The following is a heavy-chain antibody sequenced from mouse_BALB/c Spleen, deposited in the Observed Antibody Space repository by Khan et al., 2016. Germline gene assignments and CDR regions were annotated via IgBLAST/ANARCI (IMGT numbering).Heavy chain of an antibody. CDR2: INTYSGES. Sequence: QIQLVQSGPELKKPGKTVKISCKASGYTFTNYGMNWVKQAPGKGLKWMGWINTYSGESTYADDFKGRFAFTLETSAHTAYLQINNLKNEDTDTYFSGRYRYYYGSSRCFDVWGAGTTVTVSS. CDR1: GYTFTNYG. J-gene: IGHJ1*01. V-gene: IGHV9-3-1*01. D-gene: IGHD1-1*01. CDR3: GRYRYYYGSSRCFDV.